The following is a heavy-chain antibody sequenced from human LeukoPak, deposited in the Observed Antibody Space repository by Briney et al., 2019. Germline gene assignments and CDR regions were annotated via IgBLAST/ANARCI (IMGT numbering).Heavy chain of an antibody. CDR1: GFTFSSYE. Sequence: SGGSLRLSCAASGFTFSSYEMNWVRQAPGKGLEWVSYISSSGSTIYYADSVKGRFTISRDNAKNSLYLQMNSLRAEDTAVYYWAELGITMIGGVWGKGPTVTISS. V-gene: IGHV3-48*03. CDR3: AELGITMIGGV. D-gene: IGHD3-10*02. J-gene: IGHJ6*03. CDR2: ISSSGSTI.